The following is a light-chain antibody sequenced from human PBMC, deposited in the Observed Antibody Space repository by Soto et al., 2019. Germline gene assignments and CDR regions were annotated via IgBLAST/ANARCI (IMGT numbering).Light chain of an antibody. CDR1: QSVGTS. CDR2: GAS. J-gene: IGKJ2*01. CDR3: QQYNNRPPMYT. Sequence: EIVMTQSPATLSMSQGERVTLSCRASQSVGTSLAWYQQIPGQAPRLLIYGASTRATSIPARFSGSGSGTEFTLTISSLQSEDFAVYYCQQYNNRPPMYTFGQGTKLEIK. V-gene: IGKV3-15*01.